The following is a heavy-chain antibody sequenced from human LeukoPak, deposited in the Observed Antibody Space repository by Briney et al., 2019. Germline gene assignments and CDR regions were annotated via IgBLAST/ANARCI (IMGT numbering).Heavy chain of an antibody. Sequence: GGSLRLSCAASGFTFSSYAMSWVRQAPGKGLEWVSGISGSGDNTYYADSVKGRFTISRDNSKNTLYLQMNSLRAEDTAVYYCARDDFWSGPYYYGMDVWGQGTTVTVSS. D-gene: IGHD3-3*01. CDR2: ISGSGDNT. CDR1: GFTFSSYA. J-gene: IGHJ6*02. V-gene: IGHV3-23*01. CDR3: ARDDFWSGPYYYGMDV.